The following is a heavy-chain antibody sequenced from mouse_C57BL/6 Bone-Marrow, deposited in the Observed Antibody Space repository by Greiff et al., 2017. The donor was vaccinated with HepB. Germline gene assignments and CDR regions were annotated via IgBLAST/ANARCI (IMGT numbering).Heavy chain of an antibody. V-gene: IGHV1-78*01. CDR3: AKSGDYHWYFDV. D-gene: IGHD2-4*01. CDR1: GYTFTDYT. CDR2: INPRDGST. Sequence: VQLQQSDAELVKPGASVKISCKASGYTFTDYTIHWMKQRPEQGLEWIGYINPRDGSTKYNEKFKGKATLTADKSSSTAYMQLNSLTSEDAAVYCCAKSGDYHWYFDVWGTGTTVTVSS. J-gene: IGHJ1*03.